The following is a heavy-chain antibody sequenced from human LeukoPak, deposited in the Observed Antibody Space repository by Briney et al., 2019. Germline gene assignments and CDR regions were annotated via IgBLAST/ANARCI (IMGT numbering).Heavy chain of an antibody. V-gene: IGHV4-39*01. J-gene: IGHJ4*02. D-gene: IGHD5-12*01. CDR1: GGSISSGSYY. CDR3: ARQGYDYRYFDY. Sequence: SETLSLTCTVSGGSISSGSYYWGWIRQPPGKGLEWIGSIYHSGSTYYNPSLKSRVTISVDTSKNQFSLKLSSVTAADTAVYYCARQGYDYRYFDYWGQGTLVTVSS. CDR2: IYHSGST.